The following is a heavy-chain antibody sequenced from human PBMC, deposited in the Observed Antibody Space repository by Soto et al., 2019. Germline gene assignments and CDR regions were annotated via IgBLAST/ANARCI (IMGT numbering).Heavy chain of an antibody. CDR2: IIPIFGTA. D-gene: IGHD3-10*01. Sequence: VASVKVSCKASGGTFSSYAISWVRQAPGQGLEWMGGIIPIFGTANYAQKFQGRVTITADESTSTAYMELSSLRSEDTAVYYCARSITMVRGVIDYYYGMDVWGQGTTVTVSS. J-gene: IGHJ6*02. CDR1: GGTFSSYA. V-gene: IGHV1-69*13. CDR3: ARSITMVRGVIDYYYGMDV.